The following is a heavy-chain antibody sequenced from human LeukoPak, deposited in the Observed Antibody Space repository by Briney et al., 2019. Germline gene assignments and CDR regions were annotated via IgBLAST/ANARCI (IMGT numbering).Heavy chain of an antibody. CDR2: INPNSGGT. D-gene: IGHD2-8*01. V-gene: IGHV1-2*02. Sequence: ASVKVSCKASGYTFTGYYMHWVRQAPGQGLEWMGWINPNSGGTNYAQKFQGRVTMTRDTSIRTAYMELSRLRSDATAVYYWAREGYCTNGVCYGWFDPWGQGTLVTVSS. CDR1: GYTFTGYY. J-gene: IGHJ5*02. CDR3: AREGYCTNGVCYGWFDP.